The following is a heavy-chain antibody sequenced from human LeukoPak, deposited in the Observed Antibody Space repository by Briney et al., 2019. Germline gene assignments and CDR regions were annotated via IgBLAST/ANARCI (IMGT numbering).Heavy chain of an antibody. D-gene: IGHD3-10*01. CDR3: ARETYYYGSGTFCAFDI. V-gene: IGHV4-59*01. CDR1: GGSISSYY. Sequence: PSETLSLTCTVSGGSISSYYWSWIRQPPGKGLEWIGYIYYSGSTNYNPSLKSRVTISVDTSKNQFSLKLSSVTAADTAVYYCARETYYYGSGTFCAFDIWGQGTMVTVSS. CDR2: IYYSGST. J-gene: IGHJ3*02.